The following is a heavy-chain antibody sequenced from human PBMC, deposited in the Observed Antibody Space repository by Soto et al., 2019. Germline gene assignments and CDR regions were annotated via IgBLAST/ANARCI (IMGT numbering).Heavy chain of an antibody. CDR3: AREGAAPYYYYGMDV. Sequence: QVQLQESGPGLVKPSQTLSLTCTVSGGSISSGGYFWSWIRQHPGKGLEWIGFIYYSGGTYYNPSLKSRVTISVDTSKNPFALKLSSVTAPDTAVYYCAREGAAPYYYYGMDVWGQGTTVTVSS. V-gene: IGHV4-31*03. J-gene: IGHJ6*02. CDR2: IYYSGGT. D-gene: IGHD6-6*01. CDR1: GGSISSGGYF.